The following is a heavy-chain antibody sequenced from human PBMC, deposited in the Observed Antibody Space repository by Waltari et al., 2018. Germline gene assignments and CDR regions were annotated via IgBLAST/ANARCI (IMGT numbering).Heavy chain of an antibody. D-gene: IGHD2-2*01. V-gene: IGHV4-34*01. CDR2: INHSGST. Sequence: QVQLQQWGAGLLKPSETLSLTCAVNGGSFSGHYWSWTRQPPGQGLEWIGEINHSGSTNYNPSLKSRVTISVDTSKNQFSLKLSSVTAADTAVYYCARGILKPLPAAKRYYYYGMDVWGQGTTVTVSS. J-gene: IGHJ6*02. CDR3: ARGILKPLPAAKRYYYYGMDV. CDR1: GGSFSGHY.